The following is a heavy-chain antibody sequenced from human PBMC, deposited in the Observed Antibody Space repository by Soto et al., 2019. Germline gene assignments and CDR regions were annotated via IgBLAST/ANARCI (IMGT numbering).Heavy chain of an antibody. CDR1: GYSFTSYA. D-gene: IGHD5-18*01. J-gene: IGHJ4*02. Sequence: QVQLVQSGAEVKKPGASVKVSCKASGYSFTSYAISWVRQAPGQGLEWMGWINAYNGNTNSAQKLQGRVTMTTDTSTNTAYMELRSLRSDDTAVYYCARDTAMALPDAWGQGTLVTVSS. CDR2: INAYNGNT. V-gene: IGHV1-18*01. CDR3: ARDTAMALPDA.